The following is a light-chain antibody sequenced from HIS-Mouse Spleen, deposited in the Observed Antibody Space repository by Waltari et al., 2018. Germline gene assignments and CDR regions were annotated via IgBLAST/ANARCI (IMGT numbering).Light chain of an antibody. CDR2: DVS. Sequence: QSALTQPRSVSGSPGQSVTISCTGTSSDVGGYNSVPCYQQHPGKAPKLMIYDVSKRPSGVPDRFSGSKSGNTASLTISGLQAEDEADYYCCSYAGSYTLVFGGGTKLTVL. CDR3: CSYAGSYTLV. CDR1: SSDVGGYNS. J-gene: IGLJ2*01. V-gene: IGLV2-11*01.